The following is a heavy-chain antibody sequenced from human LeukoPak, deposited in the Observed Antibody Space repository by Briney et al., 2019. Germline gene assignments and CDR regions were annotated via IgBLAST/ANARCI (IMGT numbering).Heavy chain of an antibody. Sequence: GESLKISCKGSGYSFTSYWIGWVRQMPGKGLEWMGIIYPGDSGTRYSPSFQGQVTISADKSISTAYLQWSSLKASDTAMYYCAREYYDFWSGYQSNWFDPWGQGTLVTVSS. J-gene: IGHJ5*02. CDR1: GYSFTSYW. V-gene: IGHV5-51*01. CDR2: IYPGDSGT. CDR3: AREYYDFWSGYQSNWFDP. D-gene: IGHD3-3*01.